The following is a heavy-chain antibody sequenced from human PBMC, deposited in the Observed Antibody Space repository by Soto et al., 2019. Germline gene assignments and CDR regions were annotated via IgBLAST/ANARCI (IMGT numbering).Heavy chain of an antibody. J-gene: IGHJ4*02. CDR2: TFYRSKWHS. CDR3: ARIVGGSSDY. Sequence: QTLSLTCAISGDSVSNTTAAWNWIRQPPSRGLEWLGRTFYRSKWHSDHAVSVKSRIIIKPDTSKNQFSLQLNSVTPEDAAMYYCARIVGGSSDYWGQGTLVTVSS. CDR1: GDSVSNTTAA. V-gene: IGHV6-1*01. D-gene: IGHD2-15*01.